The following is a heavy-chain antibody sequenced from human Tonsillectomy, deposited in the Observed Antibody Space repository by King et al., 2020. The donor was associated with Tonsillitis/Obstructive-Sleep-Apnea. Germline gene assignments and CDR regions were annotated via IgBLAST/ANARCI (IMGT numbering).Heavy chain of an antibody. CDR2: ISYDGSNK. V-gene: IGHV3-30*04. D-gene: IGHD4-17*01. Sequence: QLVQSGGGVVQPGRSLRLSCAASGFTFSSYAMHWVRQAPGKGLEWVAVISYDGSNKYYADSVKGRFTISRDNSKNTLYLQMNSLRAEDTAVYYCARDGTVIISYDFDYWGQGTLVTVSS. J-gene: IGHJ4*02. CDR1: GFTFSSYA. CDR3: ARDGTVIISYDFDY.